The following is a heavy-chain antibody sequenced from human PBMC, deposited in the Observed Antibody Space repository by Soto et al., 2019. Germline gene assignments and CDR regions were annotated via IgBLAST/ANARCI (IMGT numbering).Heavy chain of an antibody. J-gene: IGHJ4*02. Sequence: ASETLSLTCTVSGGSISSGGYYWSWIRQHPGKGLEWIGYIYYSGSTYYNPSLKSRVTISVDTSKNQFSLKLSSVTAADTAVYYCARASVAVAMIDYWGQGTLVT. V-gene: IGHV4-31*03. CDR3: ARASVAVAMIDY. D-gene: IGHD6-19*01. CDR1: GGSISSGGYY. CDR2: IYYSGST.